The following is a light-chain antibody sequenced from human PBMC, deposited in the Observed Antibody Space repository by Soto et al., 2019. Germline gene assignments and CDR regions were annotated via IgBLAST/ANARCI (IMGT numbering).Light chain of an antibody. V-gene: IGLV2-8*01. J-gene: IGLJ3*02. CDR3: SSYVGNNNLV. Sequence: QSVLTQPPSASGSPGQSVTISCTGTFNDVGGYNYVSWYQQHPGKAPKVIIYEVYKRPSGVLDRFSGSKSGKTASLTVSGLQADDEADYYCSSYVGNNNLVFGGGTKVTVL. CDR1: FNDVGGYNY. CDR2: EVY.